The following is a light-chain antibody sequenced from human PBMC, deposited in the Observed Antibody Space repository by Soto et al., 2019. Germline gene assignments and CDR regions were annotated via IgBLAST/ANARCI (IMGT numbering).Light chain of an antibody. CDR1: QSISSY. V-gene: IGKV1-33*01. Sequence: DIQMTQSPSTLSASVGDRVTITFRASQSISSYLNWYQQKPGKAPKLLIYDVSNLGSGVPSRFSGSGSGTDFSFTVSSLQPEDFATYYCQQYDHLPITFGQGTRLEIK. CDR2: DVS. CDR3: QQYDHLPIT. J-gene: IGKJ5*01.